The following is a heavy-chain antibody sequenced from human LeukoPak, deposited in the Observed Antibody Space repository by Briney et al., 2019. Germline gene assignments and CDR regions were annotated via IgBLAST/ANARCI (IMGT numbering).Heavy chain of an antibody. CDR2: VEGDGTRT. CDR1: GFTFRTYW. CDR3: ARATSDTSYDY. V-gene: IGHV3-74*01. Sequence: GGSLRLSCAASGFTFRTYWMHWVRQAPGEGLVWVSSVEGDGTRTNYAGSVMGRFTISRDNAENTLYLQMNGLRAEDTAVYYCARATSDTSYDYWGQGTLVTVSS. D-gene: IGHD2/OR15-2a*01. J-gene: IGHJ4*02.